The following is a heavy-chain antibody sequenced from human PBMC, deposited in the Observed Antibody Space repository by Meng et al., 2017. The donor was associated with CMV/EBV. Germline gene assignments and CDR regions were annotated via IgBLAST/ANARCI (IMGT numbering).Heavy chain of an antibody. Sequence: SETLSLTCAVYGGSFSGYYWSWIRQPPGKGLEWIGEINHSGSTNYNPSLKSRVTISVDTSKNQFSLKLSSVTAAATAVYYCAGASFWSGYYDYWGQGTLVTVSS. CDR1: GGSFSGYY. V-gene: IGHV4-34*01. CDR2: INHSGST. J-gene: IGHJ4*02. D-gene: IGHD3-3*01. CDR3: AGASFWSGYYDY.